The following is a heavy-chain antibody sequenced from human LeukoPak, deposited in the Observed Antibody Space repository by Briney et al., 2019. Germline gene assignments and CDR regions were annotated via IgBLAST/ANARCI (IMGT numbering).Heavy chain of an antibody. V-gene: IGHV4-31*03. Sequence: ASETLSLTCSVSGGSISSGGYYWSWIRQHPGKGLEWIGYMYYSGNTYYNPSLKSRVTMSADTSKNQFSLKMTSVTAADTAVYYCARDAQWLKSGMDVWGQGTTVTVSS. CDR3: ARDAQWLKSGMDV. CDR2: MYYSGNT. D-gene: IGHD6-19*01. J-gene: IGHJ6*02. CDR1: GGSISSGGYY.